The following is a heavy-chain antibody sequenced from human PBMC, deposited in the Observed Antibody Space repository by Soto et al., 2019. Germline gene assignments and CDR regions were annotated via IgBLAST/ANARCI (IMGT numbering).Heavy chain of an antibody. CDR1: GFSLSTSGVG. CDR3: AHRLGYCSGGSCSRAPVVHYGMDV. D-gene: IGHD2-15*01. V-gene: IGHV2-5*01. J-gene: IGHJ6*02. CDR2: IYWNDDK. Sequence: SGPTLVNPTPTLTLTCTFSGFSLSTSGVGVGWIRQPPGKALEWLALIYWNDDKRYSPSLKSRLTITKDTSKNQVVLTMTNMDPVDTATYYCAHRLGYCSGGSCSRAPVVHYGMDVWGQGSTVTVSS.